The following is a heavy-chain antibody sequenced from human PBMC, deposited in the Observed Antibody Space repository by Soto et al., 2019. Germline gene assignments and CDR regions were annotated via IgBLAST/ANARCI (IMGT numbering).Heavy chain of an antibody. Sequence: QVQLVQSGAEVQKPGSSVKVSCKASGGTFSSYAISWVRQAPGQGLEWMGGIIPIFGTANYAQKFQGRVTITADESTSTAYMELSSLRSEDTAVYYCARAYYLAVAGTESYYFDYWGQGTLVTVSS. J-gene: IGHJ4*02. V-gene: IGHV1-69*01. D-gene: IGHD6-19*01. CDR1: GGTFSSYA. CDR2: IIPIFGTA. CDR3: ARAYYLAVAGTESYYFDY.